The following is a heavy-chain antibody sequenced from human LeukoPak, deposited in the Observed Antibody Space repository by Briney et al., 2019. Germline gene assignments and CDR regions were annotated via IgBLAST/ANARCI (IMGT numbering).Heavy chain of an antibody. CDR1: GYTFTSYA. V-gene: IGHV1-3*01. CDR3: ARDFTMVRGLLEANAFEI. J-gene: IGHJ3*02. CDR2: INAGNGNT. D-gene: IGHD3-10*01. Sequence: ASVKVSCKASGYTFTSYAMHWVRQAPGQRLEWMGWINAGNGNTKYSQKFQGRVTITRDTSASTAYMELSSLRSEDTAVYYCARDFTMVRGLLEANAFEIWGQGTMVTVSP.